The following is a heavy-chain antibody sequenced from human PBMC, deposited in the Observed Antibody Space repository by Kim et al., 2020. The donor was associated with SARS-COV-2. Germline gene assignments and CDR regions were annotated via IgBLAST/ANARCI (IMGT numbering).Heavy chain of an antibody. J-gene: IGHJ4*02. Sequence: GGSLRLSCAASGFTFSSYSMNWVRQAPGKGLEWVSSISSSSSYIYYADSVKGRFTISRDNAKNSLYLQMNSLRAEDTAVYYCARVGLDSSGWFEVSDYWGQGTLVTVSS. CDR1: GFTFSSYS. CDR3: ARVGLDSSGWFEVSDY. D-gene: IGHD6-19*01. CDR2: ISSSSSYI. V-gene: IGHV3-21*01.